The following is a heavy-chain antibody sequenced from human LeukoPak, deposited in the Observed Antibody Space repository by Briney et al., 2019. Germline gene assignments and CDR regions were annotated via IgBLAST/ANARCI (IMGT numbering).Heavy chain of an antibody. J-gene: IGHJ6*02. D-gene: IGHD3-22*01. CDR3: ASTSPYYYDSSGYYQMGYYGMDV. CDR1: GGSVTTSSYY. V-gene: IGHV4-39*07. Sequence: PSESLSLTCTVSGGSVTTSSYYWGWIRQPPGKGLEWIVSIYYSGSNYYNPSLKSRVTISVDTSKNQFSLKLSSVTAADTAVYYCASTSPYYYDSSGYYQMGYYGMDVWGQGTTVTVSS. CDR2: IYYSGSN.